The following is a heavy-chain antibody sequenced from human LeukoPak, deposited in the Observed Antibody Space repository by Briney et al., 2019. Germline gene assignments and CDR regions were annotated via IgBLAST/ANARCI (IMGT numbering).Heavy chain of an antibody. CDR3: ARDYRQGNWFDP. CDR1: GDLIRRDNYY. J-gene: IGHJ5*02. Sequence: TSETLTLTCTVSGDLIRRDNYYWSWIRQPTGKGLECIGRIYVSGITDYDPSLKSRVTISVDTSKYQFSLKLSTVTAADTAVYYCARDYRQGNWFDPWGPGTLVTVSS. V-gene: IGHV4-61*02. D-gene: IGHD3-16*02. CDR2: IYVSGIT.